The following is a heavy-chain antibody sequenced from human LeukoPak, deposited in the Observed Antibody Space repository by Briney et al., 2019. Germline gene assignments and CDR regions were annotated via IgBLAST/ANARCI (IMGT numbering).Heavy chain of an antibody. CDR2: INQDGSEK. Sequence: PGGSLRLSCAASGFIFSDYWMSWVRQAPGKGLEWVANINQDGSEKYYVDSVKGRFTISRDNAKNSLFLQMNSLRAEDTAVYYCARDSYGTSGYQGWFDPWGQGTLVTVSS. J-gene: IGHJ5*02. V-gene: IGHV3-7*01. D-gene: IGHD5-12*01. CDR1: GFIFSDYW. CDR3: ARDSYGTSGYQGWFDP.